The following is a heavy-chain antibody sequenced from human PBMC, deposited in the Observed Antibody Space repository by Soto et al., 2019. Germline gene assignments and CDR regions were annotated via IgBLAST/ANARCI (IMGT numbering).Heavy chain of an antibody. CDR3: ARGGNCIVSSCPLGSHYGMDV. D-gene: IGHD2-15*01. CDR2: IGHSGSA. CDR1: GGSFSGYY. V-gene: IGHV4-34*01. Sequence: QVQLQQWGAGLLKPSETLSLTCAVYGGSFSGYYWTWIRQPPGKGLEGVGEIGHSGSATYSPSLKSRVTTAVGTSNNQFCLRLGSVTAADTAVYYCARGGNCIVSSCPLGSHYGMDVWGQGATVTVSS. J-gene: IGHJ6*02.